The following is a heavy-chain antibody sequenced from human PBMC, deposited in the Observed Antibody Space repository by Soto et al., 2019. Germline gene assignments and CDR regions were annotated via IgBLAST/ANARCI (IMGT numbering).Heavy chain of an antibody. J-gene: IGHJ2*01. D-gene: IGHD5-12*01. Sequence: QVQLVQSGAEVKKPGSSVTVSCKASGGTFSSYTISWVRQAPGQGLEWMGGLLPIFGTANYAQKFEGRVTITADESTSTAYMELSSLRSEDTAVYYCARGNHRWLQLWYFDLWGRGTLVTVSS. CDR1: GGTFSSYT. CDR2: LLPIFGTA. CDR3: ARGNHRWLQLWYFDL. V-gene: IGHV1-69*12.